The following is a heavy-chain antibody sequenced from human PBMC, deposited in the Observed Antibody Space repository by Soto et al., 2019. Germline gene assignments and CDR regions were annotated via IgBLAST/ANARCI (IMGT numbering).Heavy chain of an antibody. D-gene: IGHD5-18*01. CDR3: AKAVDTAMIDYYGMDV. J-gene: IGHJ6*02. V-gene: IGHV3-30*18. CDR2: ISYDGSNK. Sequence: GGSLRLSCAASGFTCSSYGMHWVRQAPGKGLEWVAVISYDGSNKYYADSVKGRFTISRDNSKNTLYLQMNSLRAEDTAVYYCAKAVDTAMIDYYGMDVWGQGTTVTVSS. CDR1: GFTCSSYG.